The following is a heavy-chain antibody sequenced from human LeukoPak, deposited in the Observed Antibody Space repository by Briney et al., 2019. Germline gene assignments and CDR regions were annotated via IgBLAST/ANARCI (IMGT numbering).Heavy chain of an antibody. CDR2: IIPILGTA. V-gene: IGHV1-69*05. Sequence: SVKVSCKASGGTFSSYAISWVRQAPGQGLEWMGGIIPILGTANYAQKFQGRVTITTDESTSTAYMELSSLRSEDTAVYYCARGGYYYDSSGYWVGAFDIWGQGTMVTVSS. J-gene: IGHJ3*02. D-gene: IGHD3-22*01. CDR1: GGTFSSYA. CDR3: ARGGYYYDSSGYWVGAFDI.